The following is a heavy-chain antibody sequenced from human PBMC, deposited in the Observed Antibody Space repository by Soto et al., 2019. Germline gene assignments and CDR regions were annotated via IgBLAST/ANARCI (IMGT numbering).Heavy chain of an antibody. CDR3: ATVRGVYYYYGMDV. Sequence: SESLSLTCAVSGGSISSCSYYWGWIRQPPGKGLEWIGSIYYSGSTYYNPSLKSRVTISVDTSKNQFSLKLSSVTAADTAVYYCATVRGVYYYYGMDVWGQGTTVTVSS. J-gene: IGHJ6*02. CDR1: GGSISSCSYY. V-gene: IGHV4-39*01. CDR2: IYYSGST. D-gene: IGHD3-10*01.